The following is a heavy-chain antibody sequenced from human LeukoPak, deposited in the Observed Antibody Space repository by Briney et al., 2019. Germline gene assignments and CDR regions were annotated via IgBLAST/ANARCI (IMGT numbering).Heavy chain of an antibody. CDR2: IYSGGST. J-gene: IGHJ4*02. D-gene: IGHD2-2*01. Sequence: GGSLRLSCAASGFTVSTNYMSWVRQAPGKGLEWASVIYSGGSTYYSDSLKGRFTISTYHSKDTLYIQMHSLRAEDTAVYHCARDMVGVPAAIGYWGQGTLVTVSS. CDR3: ARDMVGVPAAIGY. V-gene: IGHV3-53*01. CDR1: GFTVSTNY.